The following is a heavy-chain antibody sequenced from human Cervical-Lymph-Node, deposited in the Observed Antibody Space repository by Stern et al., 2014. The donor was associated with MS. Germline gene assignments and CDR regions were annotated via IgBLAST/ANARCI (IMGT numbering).Heavy chain of an antibody. J-gene: IGHJ4*02. CDR2: VYYSGAT. CDR3: AKHACTGAACPFDL. CDR1: GDSISSYTHY. D-gene: IGHD2-8*02. V-gene: IGHV4-39*01. Sequence: QVQLQESGPGLVKPSETLSLTCAVSGDSISSYTHYWAWIRQPPGKGLEWIGSVYYSGATYYNPPLKSRVTIPVDPSKNHSSLGLNSVTAADTAVYYCAKHACTGAACPFDLWGQGTLVTVSS.